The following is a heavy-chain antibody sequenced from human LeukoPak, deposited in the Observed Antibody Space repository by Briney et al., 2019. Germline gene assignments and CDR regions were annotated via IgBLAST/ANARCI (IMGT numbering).Heavy chain of an antibody. V-gene: IGHV4-39*01. J-gene: IGHJ5*02. CDR2: IYYGGST. CDR3: AGVRGIISRNWFDP. Sequence: PSETLSLTCTVSGGSISSSNYYWGWIRQPPGKGLEWIGTIYYGGSTYYNPPLKSRVTISVDTSKNQFSPKLSSVTAADTAVYFCAGVRGIISRNWFDPWGHGTLVTVSS. D-gene: IGHD3-10*01. CDR1: GGSISSSNYY.